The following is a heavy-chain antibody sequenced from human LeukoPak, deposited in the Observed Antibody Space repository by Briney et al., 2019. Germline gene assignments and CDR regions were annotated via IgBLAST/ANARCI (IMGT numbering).Heavy chain of an antibody. V-gene: IGHV4-59*12. J-gene: IGHJ4*02. CDR3: AREAGGGWDYFDY. CDR2: IYYSGST. CDR1: GGSISSYY. Sequence: PPETLSLTCTVSGGSISSYYWSWIRQPPGKGLEWIGYIYYSGSTNYNPSLTSRVTISVDTSKNQFSLKLSSVTAADTAVYYCAREAGGGWDYFDYWGQGTLVTVSS. D-gene: IGHD3-10*01.